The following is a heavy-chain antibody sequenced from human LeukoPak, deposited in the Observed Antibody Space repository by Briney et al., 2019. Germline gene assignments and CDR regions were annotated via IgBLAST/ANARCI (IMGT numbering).Heavy chain of an antibody. J-gene: IGHJ5*02. CDR3: AREQHTQSCSSTSCYEYGHWFDP. D-gene: IGHD2-2*01. Sequence: ASVKVSCKPSGYTFTNYCIRWVRQAPAQRREWIGWISAYNCNTHYVQHLHGKVTMTRDSSKSKVYIHLSDLRSEHTAVYYCAREQHTQSCSSTSCYEYGHWFDPWGQGTLVTVSS. CDR1: GYTFTNYC. CDR2: ISAYNCNT. V-gene: IGHV1-18*01.